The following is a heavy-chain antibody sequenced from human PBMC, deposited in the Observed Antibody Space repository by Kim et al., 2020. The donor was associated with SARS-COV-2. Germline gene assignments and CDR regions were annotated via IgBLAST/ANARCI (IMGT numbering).Heavy chain of an antibody. CDR3: TTGISSGSY. J-gene: IGHJ4*02. Sequence: GTADYAAPVKDRFNISRDDTKNTLYLQMNSLKTEDTAVYYCTTGISSGSYWGQGTLVTVSS. CDR2: GTA. D-gene: IGHD3-22*01. V-gene: IGHV3-15*01.